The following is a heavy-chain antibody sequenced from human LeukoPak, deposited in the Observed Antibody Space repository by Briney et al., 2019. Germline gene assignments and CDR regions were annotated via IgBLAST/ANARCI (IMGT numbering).Heavy chain of an antibody. V-gene: IGHV4-59*01. J-gene: IGHJ3*02. CDR2: IYYSGST. Sequence: PSETLSLTCTVSGGSISSYYWNWIRQPPGKGLEWIGYIYYSGSTNYNPSLKSRVTISVDTSKNQFSLKLSSVTAADTAVYYCARPQYSGSYSAFDIWGQGTMVTVSS. D-gene: IGHD1-26*01. CDR1: GGSISSYY. CDR3: ARPQYSGSYSAFDI.